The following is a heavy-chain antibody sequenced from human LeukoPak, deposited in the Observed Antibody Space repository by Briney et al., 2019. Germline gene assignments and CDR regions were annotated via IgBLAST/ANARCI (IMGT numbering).Heavy chain of an antibody. CDR3: ARDPISITMVRGVIIAFDI. V-gene: IGHV4-38-2*02. Sequence: SETLSLTCTVSGYSISSGYYWGWIRQPPGKGLEWIGSIYHSGSPYYNPSLKSRVTISVDTSKNQFSLKLSSVTAADTAVYYCARDPISITMVRGVIIAFDIWGQGTMVTVSS. D-gene: IGHD3-10*01. CDR1: GYSISSGYY. J-gene: IGHJ3*02. CDR2: IYHSGSP.